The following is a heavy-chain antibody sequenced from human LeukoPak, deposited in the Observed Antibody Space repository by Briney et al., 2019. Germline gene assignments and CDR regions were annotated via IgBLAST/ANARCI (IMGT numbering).Heavy chain of an antibody. J-gene: IGHJ4*02. CDR2: ISGNGRDT. Sequence: GGSLRLSCAASGFTFSSYGMHWVRQAPGKGLEWVSAISGNGRDTYYTDSVKGRFTISRDNSKSTLYLQMNSLRAEDTAIYYCARAAAVCSSTSCYGHYWGQGTLVTVSS. V-gene: IGHV3-23*01. CDR3: ARAAAVCSSTSCYGHY. CDR1: GFTFSSYG. D-gene: IGHD2-2*01.